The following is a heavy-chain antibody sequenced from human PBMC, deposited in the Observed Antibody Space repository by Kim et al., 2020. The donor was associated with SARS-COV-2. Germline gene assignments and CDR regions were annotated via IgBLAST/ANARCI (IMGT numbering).Heavy chain of an antibody. Sequence: GGSLRLSCAASGFTFSSYSMNWVRQAPGKGLEWVSYISSSSSTIYYADSVKGRFTISRDNAKNSLYLQMNSLRDEDTAVYYCARVGTTVVTHYYYYYGMDVWGQGPTVTVSS. D-gene: IGHD4-17*01. CDR3: ARVGTTVVTHYYYYYGMDV. V-gene: IGHV3-48*02. CDR1: GFTFSSYS. CDR2: ISSSSSTI. J-gene: IGHJ6*02.